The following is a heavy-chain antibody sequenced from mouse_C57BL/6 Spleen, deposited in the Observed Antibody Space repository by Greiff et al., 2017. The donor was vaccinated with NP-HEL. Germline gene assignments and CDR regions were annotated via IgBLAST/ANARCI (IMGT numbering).Heavy chain of an antibody. Sequence: VHLQPPGAELVRPGTSVKLSCKASGYTFTSYWMHWVKQRPGQGLEWIGVIDPSDSYTNYNQKFKGKATLTVDTSSSTAYMQLSSLTSEDSAVYYCAVGDYWGQGTTLTVSS. J-gene: IGHJ2*01. CDR3: AVGDY. V-gene: IGHV1-59*01. CDR2: IDPSDSYT. CDR1: GYTFTSYW.